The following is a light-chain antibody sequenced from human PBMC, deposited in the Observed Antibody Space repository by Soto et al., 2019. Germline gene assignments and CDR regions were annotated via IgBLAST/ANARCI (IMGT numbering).Light chain of an antibody. CDR2: EGS. V-gene: IGLV2-23*01. CDR1: SSDVGSYNL. Sequence: QSALTHPASVSGYPGQSITISCTGTSSDVGSYNLVSWYQQHPGKAPKLMIYEGSKRPSGVSNRFSGSKSGNTASLTISGLQAEDEADYYCCSYAGSRKVFGGGTKLTVL. J-gene: IGLJ2*01. CDR3: CSYAGSRKV.